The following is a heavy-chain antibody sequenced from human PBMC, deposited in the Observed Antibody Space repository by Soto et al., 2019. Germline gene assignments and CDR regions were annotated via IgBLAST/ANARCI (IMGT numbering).Heavy chain of an antibody. CDR1: GGSISSSSYY. CDR3: ARTPFLSYFDY. CDR2: IYYSGST. Sequence: SETLSLTCTVSGGSISSSSYYWGWIRQPPGKGLEWIGSIYYSGSTYYNPSLKSRVTISVDTSKNQFSLKLSSVTAADTAVYYCARTPFLSYFDYWGQGTLVTVSS. V-gene: IGHV4-39*01. J-gene: IGHJ4*02. D-gene: IGHD3-3*01.